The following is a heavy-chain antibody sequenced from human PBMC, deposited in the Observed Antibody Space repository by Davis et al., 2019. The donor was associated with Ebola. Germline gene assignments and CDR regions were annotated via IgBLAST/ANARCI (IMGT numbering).Heavy chain of an antibody. Sequence: PGGSLRLSCAASGFTFGAYYMSWIRQAPGRGLEWVPFISFSGSYTNYADSVRGRFAISRDHAKNSLYLEMNSLRAEDTAVYYCARALSGKDNDYWGQGTLVTVSS. CDR3: ARALSGKDNDY. V-gene: IGHV3-11*05. J-gene: IGHJ4*02. CDR1: GFTFGAYY. D-gene: IGHD1-26*01. CDR2: ISFSGSYT.